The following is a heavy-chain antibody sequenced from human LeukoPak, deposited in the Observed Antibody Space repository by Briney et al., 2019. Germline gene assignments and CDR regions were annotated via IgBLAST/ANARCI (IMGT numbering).Heavy chain of an antibody. D-gene: IGHD3-22*01. Sequence: GGSLRLSCAASGFTFSSYSMNWVRQAPGKGLEWVSSISSSSTYIYYADSLKGRFTTSRDNAKNSLYLQMNSLRAEDTAVYYCARGEDSSGYWEYFQHWGQGTMVTVSS. J-gene: IGHJ1*01. CDR1: GFTFSSYS. CDR3: ARGEDSSGYWEYFQH. V-gene: IGHV3-21*01. CDR2: ISSSSTYI.